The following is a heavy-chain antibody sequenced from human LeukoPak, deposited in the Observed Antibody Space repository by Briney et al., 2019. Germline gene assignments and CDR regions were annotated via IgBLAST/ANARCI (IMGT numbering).Heavy chain of an antibody. D-gene: IGHD5-12*01. CDR1: GGSISSYY. CDR3: ARGDDYKSTLFDY. J-gene: IGHJ4*02. CDR2: TSYSGTT. Sequence: SETLSLTCTVSGGSISSYYWNWIRQPPGKGLEWIGYTSYSGTTNYNPSLKSRVTISVDTSKKQFSLKLTSATAADTAVYYCARGDDYKSTLFDYWGQGTLVTVSS. V-gene: IGHV4-59*01.